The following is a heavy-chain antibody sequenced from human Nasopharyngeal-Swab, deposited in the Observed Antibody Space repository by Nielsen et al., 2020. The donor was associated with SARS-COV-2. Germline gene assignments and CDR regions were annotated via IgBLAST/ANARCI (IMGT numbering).Heavy chain of an antibody. J-gene: IGHJ6*03. CDR3: ARARGEQWLVRSRYMDV. CDR2: ISSSSSYI. D-gene: IGHD6-19*01. Sequence: GESLKISCAASGFTFSSYSMNWVRQAPGKGLEWVSSISSSSSYIYYAHSVKGRFTIYRDNAKNSLYLQMNSLRAEDTAVYYCARARGEQWLVRSRYMDVWGKGTTVTVSS. V-gene: IGHV3-21*01. CDR1: GFTFSSYS.